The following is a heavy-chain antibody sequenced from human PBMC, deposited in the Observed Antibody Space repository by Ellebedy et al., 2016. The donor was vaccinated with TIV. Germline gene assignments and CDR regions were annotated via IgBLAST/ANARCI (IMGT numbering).Heavy chain of an antibody. J-gene: IGHJ3*02. D-gene: IGHD6-25*01. CDR2: INPSDGAT. V-gene: IGHV1-46*01. CDR1: GYTFTRHF. Sequence: ASVKVSYKTSGYTFTRHFLHWVRQAPGQGLEWMGIINPSDGATSYAQKFQGTVTMTRDTSTRTFYMELRILRSEDTAVYYCARAQYSVAAGEAFDIWGQGTMVTVSS. CDR3: ARAQYSVAAGEAFDI.